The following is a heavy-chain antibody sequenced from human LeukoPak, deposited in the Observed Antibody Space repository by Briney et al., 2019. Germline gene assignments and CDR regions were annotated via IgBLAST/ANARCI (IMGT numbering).Heavy chain of an antibody. D-gene: IGHD5-18*01. V-gene: IGHV7-4-1*02. CDR2: INTNTGNP. CDR3: AREGADTAMFLHGTWFDP. CDR1: GYTFTSYA. Sequence: ASVKVSCKASGYTFTSYAMNWVRQAPGQGLEWMGWINTNTGNPTYAQGFTGRFVFSLDTSVSTAYLQISSLKAEDTAVYYCAREGADTAMFLHGTWFDPWGQGTLVTVSS. J-gene: IGHJ5*02.